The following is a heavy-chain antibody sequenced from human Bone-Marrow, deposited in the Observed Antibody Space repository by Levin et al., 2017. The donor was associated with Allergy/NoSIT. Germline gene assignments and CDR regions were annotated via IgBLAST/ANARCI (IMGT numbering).Heavy chain of an antibody. V-gene: IGHV3-53*01. J-gene: IGHJ4*02. Sequence: GGSLRLSCAASGFTVSSNYMSWVRQAPGKGPEWVSVIYSGGSTYYADSVKGRFTISRDNSKNTLYLQMNSLRAEDTAVYYCARGCFGELLSHWGQGTLVTVSS. CDR3: ARGCFGELLSH. CDR2: IYSGGST. CDR1: GFTVSSNY. D-gene: IGHD3-10*01.